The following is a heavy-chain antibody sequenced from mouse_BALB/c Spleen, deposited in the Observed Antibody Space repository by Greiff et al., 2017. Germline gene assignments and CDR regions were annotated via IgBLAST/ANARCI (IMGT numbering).Heavy chain of an antibody. Sequence: EVQLVESGGGLVQPGGSLRLSCAPSGFTFTDYYMSWVRQPPGKALEWLGFIRNKANGYTTEYSASVKGRFTISRDNSQSILYLQMNTLRAEDSATYDCARAPYDALLYYAMDCWGQGTSVTVSA. CDR3: ARAPYDALLYYAMDC. CDR2: IRNKANGYTT. CDR1: GFTFTDYY. J-gene: IGHJ4*01. V-gene: IGHV7-3*02. D-gene: IGHD2-12*01.